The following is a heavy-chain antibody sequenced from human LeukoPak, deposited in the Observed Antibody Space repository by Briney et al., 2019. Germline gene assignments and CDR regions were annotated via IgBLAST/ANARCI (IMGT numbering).Heavy chain of an antibody. J-gene: IGHJ6*03. Sequence: GGSLRLSCAASGFTFSSYAMHWVRQAPGKGLEWVAVISYDGSNKYYADSVKGRFTISRDNSKNTLYLQMNSLRAEDTAVYYCARGAATGTLWYYYYYMDVWGKGTTVTVSS. D-gene: IGHD6-13*01. CDR3: ARGAATGTLWYYYYYMDV. CDR2: ISYDGSNK. V-gene: IGHV3-30*04. CDR1: GFTFSSYA.